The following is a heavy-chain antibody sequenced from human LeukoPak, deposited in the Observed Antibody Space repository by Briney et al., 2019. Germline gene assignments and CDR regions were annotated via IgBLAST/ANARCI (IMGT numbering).Heavy chain of an antibody. J-gene: IGHJ6*03. CDR3: ARARLLVYYYYYMDV. D-gene: IGHD6-13*01. Sequence: ASVKVSCKASGYTFTGYYMHWVRQAPGQGLEWMGWINPNSGGTNYAQKFQGRVTMTRDTSISTAYMELSRLRSDDTAVYYCARARLLVYYYYYMDVWGKGTTVTVSS. V-gene: IGHV1-2*02. CDR1: GYTFTGYY. CDR2: INPNSGGT.